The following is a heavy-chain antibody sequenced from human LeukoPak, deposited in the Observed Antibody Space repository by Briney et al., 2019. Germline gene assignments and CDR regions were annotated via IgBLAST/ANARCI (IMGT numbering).Heavy chain of an antibody. CDR3: ARVPNSWRRGTLSCVEMDY. J-gene: IGHJ4*02. CDR2: ISYDRSNK. V-gene: IGHV3-30*03. D-gene: IGHD3-3*01. CDR1: GFIFSTYD. Sequence: PGGSLRLSCAASGFIFSTYDMHWVRQAPGKGLEWVAVISYDRSNKYYADSVKGRFTISRDNAKNSLYLQMNSLRAEDTAVYYCARVPNSWRRGTLSCVEMDYWGQGTLVTVSS.